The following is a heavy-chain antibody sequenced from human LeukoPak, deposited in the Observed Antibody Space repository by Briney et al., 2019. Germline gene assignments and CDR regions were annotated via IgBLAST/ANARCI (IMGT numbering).Heavy chain of an antibody. CDR3: ARSPSIAVAGTLGDYYYYYGMDV. J-gene: IGHJ6*02. Sequence: PSETLSLTCTVSGGSISSYYWSWIRQPPGKGLEWIGYIYYSGSTNYNPSLKSRVTISVDTSKNQSSLKLSSVTAADTAVYYCARSPSIAVAGTLGDYYYYYGMDVWGQGTTVTVSS. V-gene: IGHV4-59*08. CDR2: IYYSGST. CDR1: GGSISSYY. D-gene: IGHD6-19*01.